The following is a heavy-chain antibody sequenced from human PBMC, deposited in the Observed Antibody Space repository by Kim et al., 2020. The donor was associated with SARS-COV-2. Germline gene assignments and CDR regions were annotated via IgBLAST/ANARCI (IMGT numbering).Heavy chain of an antibody. CDR3: ASGEYYFDY. CDR1: GYKFANYW. D-gene: IGHD3-10*01. J-gene: IGHJ4*02. CDR2: IYPGYSEI. Sequence: GESLKISCKGSGYKFANYWIGWVRQMPGKGLEWMGIIYPGYSEIRYNPSFQGQVTFSADKSISTAYLQWSRVKASDTAMYYCASGEYYFDYWGQGSLVTVSS. V-gene: IGHV5-51*01.